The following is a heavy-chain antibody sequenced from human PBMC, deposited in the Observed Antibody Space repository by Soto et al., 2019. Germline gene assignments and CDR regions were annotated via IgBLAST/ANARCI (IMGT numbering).Heavy chain of an antibody. D-gene: IGHD3-22*01. CDR2: IFHTGGT. Sequence: QVQLQESGPGLVKPSGTLSLTCVVSGGSISSSNWWSWVRQSPGKGQEGIGQIFHTGGTNYTPPLKSRVTISADKSKNQFSLRLSSVTAADTAVYYCARDNGQSDYYDSSLDAFDIWGQGTMVTVSS. V-gene: IGHV4-4*02. CDR1: GGSISSSNW. J-gene: IGHJ3*02. CDR3: ARDNGQSDYYDSSLDAFDI.